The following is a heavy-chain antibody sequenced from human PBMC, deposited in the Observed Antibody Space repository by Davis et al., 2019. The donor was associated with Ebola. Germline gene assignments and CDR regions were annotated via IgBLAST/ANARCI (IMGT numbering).Heavy chain of an antibody. V-gene: IGHV4-4*07. D-gene: IGHD6-19*01. CDR1: GGSISSYY. CDR2: IYTSGST. CDR3: ARELGAGYSSGLVDY. J-gene: IGHJ4*02. Sequence: PSETLSLTCTVSGGSISSYYWSWIRQPAGKGLEWIGRIYTSGSTNYNPPRKSRVTMSVDTSKTQFSLKLSSVTAADTAVYYCARELGAGYSSGLVDYWGQGTLVTVSS.